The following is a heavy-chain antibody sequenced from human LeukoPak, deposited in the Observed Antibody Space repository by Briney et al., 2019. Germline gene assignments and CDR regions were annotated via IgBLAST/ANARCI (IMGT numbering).Heavy chain of an antibody. CDR2: IYDGGTT. CDR1: GFTVSSNY. V-gene: IGHV3-53*01. J-gene: IGHJ4*02. D-gene: IGHD1-14*01. Sequence: GGSLRLSCAASGFTVSSNYMSWVRQAPGKGLEWVSIIYDGGTTYHADSVKGRFSISRDNSKNTVFLQMSSLRAEDTAVYYCAREQPPGVYFDCWGQGTLASVSS. CDR3: AREQPPGVYFDC.